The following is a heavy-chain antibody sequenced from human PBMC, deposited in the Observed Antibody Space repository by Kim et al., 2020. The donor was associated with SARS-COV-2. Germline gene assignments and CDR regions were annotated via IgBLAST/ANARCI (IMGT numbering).Heavy chain of an antibody. CDR1: GYTFTSYA. D-gene: IGHD4-17*01. CDR3: ARVVNGDYGYYYYGMDV. Sequence: ASVKVSCKASGYTFTSYAMNWVRQAPGQGLEWMGWINTNTGNPTYAQGFTGRFVFSLDTSVSTAYLQISSLKAEDTAVYYCARVVNGDYGYYYYGMDVWGQGTTVTVSS. CDR2: INTNTGNP. V-gene: IGHV7-4-1*02. J-gene: IGHJ6*02.